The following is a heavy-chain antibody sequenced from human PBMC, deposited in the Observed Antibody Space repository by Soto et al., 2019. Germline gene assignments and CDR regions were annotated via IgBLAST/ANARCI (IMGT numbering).Heavy chain of an antibody. Sequence: GGSLRLSCAASGFTFSNAWMSWVRQAPGKGLEWVGRIKSKTDGGTTEYAAPVKGRFTISRDDSKTTLYLQMNSLKTEDTAVYYCAASWLRLSAPYYYYGMDVWGQGTTVTVS. D-gene: IGHD5-12*01. V-gene: IGHV3-15*01. J-gene: IGHJ6*02. CDR3: AASWLRLSAPYYYYGMDV. CDR2: IKSKTDGGTT. CDR1: GFTFSNAW.